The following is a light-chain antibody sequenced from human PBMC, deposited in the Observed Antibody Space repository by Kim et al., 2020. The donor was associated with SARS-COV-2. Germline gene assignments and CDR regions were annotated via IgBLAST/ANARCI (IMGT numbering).Light chain of an antibody. V-gene: IGKV3-15*01. CDR1: QSVSSN. Sequence: VSPGERSTLSCRASQSVSSNLAWYQQKPGQAPRLLIYGASTRATGIPARFSGSGSGTEFTLTISSLQSEDFAVYYCQQYNNWPLYTFGQGTKLEI. CDR3: QQYNNWPLYT. CDR2: GAS. J-gene: IGKJ2*01.